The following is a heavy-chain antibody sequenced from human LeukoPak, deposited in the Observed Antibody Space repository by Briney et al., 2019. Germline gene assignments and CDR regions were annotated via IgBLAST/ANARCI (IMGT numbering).Heavy chain of an antibody. CDR1: GYTFTSYD. D-gene: IGHD2/OR15-2a*01. J-gene: IGHJ4*02. Sequence: ASVKVSCKASGYTFTSYDINWVRQATGQGLEWMGWISAYNGNTNYAQKLQGRVTMTTDTSTSTAYMELRSLRSDDTAVYYCARVRIARLPDYWGQGTLVTVSS. CDR2: ISAYNGNT. CDR3: ARVRIARLPDY. V-gene: IGHV1-18*01.